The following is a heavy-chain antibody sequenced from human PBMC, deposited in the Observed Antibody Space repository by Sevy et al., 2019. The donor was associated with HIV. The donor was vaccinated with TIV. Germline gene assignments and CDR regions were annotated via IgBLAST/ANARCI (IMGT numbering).Heavy chain of an antibody. CDR3: AKRGGHDTSGYVSYYYYGMDV. CDR1: GFSFRNYG. J-gene: IGHJ6*02. Sequence: GESLKISCAASGFSFRNYGMHWVRQAPGKGLEWLALISFDGDTKYNGDSVKGRFTISRDNSKNTLYLQTNSLRVEDTAVYYCAKRGGHDTSGYVSYYYYGMDVWGQGTTVTVSS. V-gene: IGHV3-30*18. D-gene: IGHD3-22*01. CDR2: ISFDGDTK.